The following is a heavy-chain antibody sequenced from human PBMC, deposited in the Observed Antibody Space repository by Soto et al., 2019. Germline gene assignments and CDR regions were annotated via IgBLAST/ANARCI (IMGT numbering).Heavy chain of an antibody. D-gene: IGHD1-26*01. J-gene: IGHJ4*02. Sequence: QVQLVESGGGVVQPGRSLRLSCTASGFTFRRYTIHWVRQAPGKGLEWVAVISHDGSNKYYEDYVKGRFTISRDNSRNTLYVQMNKLRAEDTAVFYGARAGGSYFGPFDSWGQGTLVTVSS. CDR1: GFTFRRYT. CDR2: ISHDGSNK. V-gene: IGHV3-30-3*01. CDR3: ARAGGSYFGPFDS.